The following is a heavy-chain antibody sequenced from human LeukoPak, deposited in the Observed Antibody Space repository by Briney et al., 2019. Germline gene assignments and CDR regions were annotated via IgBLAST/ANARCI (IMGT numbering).Heavy chain of an antibody. D-gene: IGHD3-22*01. CDR1: GFTFSSYA. V-gene: IGHV3-23*01. Sequence: PGGSLRLSCAASGFTFSSYAMSWVRQAPGKGLEWVSAISGSGGSTYYADSVKGRFTISRDNSKNTLYLQMNSLRAEDTAVYYCAKTPLQYYYDSSGYSIVTEYWGQGTLVTVSS. CDR2: ISGSGGST. CDR3: AKTPLQYYYDSSGYSIVTEY. J-gene: IGHJ4*02.